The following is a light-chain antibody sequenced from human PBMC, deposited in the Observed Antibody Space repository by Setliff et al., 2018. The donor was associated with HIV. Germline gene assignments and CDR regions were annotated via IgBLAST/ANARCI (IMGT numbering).Light chain of an antibody. Sequence: QSALAQPASVSGSPGQSITISCTGTSSDVGGYNYVSWYQQHPGKAPKLIIYEVTNRPSGVSYRFSGSKSGNTASLTISGLQAEDEADYYCSSFTTTNALDVFGTGTK. CDR2: EVT. V-gene: IGLV2-14*01. CDR3: SSFTTTNALDV. CDR1: SSDVGGYNY. J-gene: IGLJ1*01.